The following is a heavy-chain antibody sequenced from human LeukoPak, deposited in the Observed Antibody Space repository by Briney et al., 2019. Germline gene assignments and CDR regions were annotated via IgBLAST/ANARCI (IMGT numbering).Heavy chain of an antibody. CDR3: ARRVGRWFGERAYYYNYMDV. Sequence: SETLSLTCSVSGGSMSSYYWSWIRQTPGKGLEWMGYVYDSGTTNYNPSLKSRGTISVDTSKNQFSLRLSSVTAADTAVYYCARRVGRWFGERAYYYNYMDVWGKGTTVTISS. CDR2: VYDSGTT. V-gene: IGHV4-59*12. D-gene: IGHD3-10*01. J-gene: IGHJ6*03. CDR1: GGSMSSYY.